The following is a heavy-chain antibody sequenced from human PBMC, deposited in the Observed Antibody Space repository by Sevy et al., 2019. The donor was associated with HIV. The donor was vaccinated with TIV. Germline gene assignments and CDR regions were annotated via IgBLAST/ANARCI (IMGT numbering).Heavy chain of an antibody. D-gene: IGHD2-15*01. CDR3: ARAYCSGGRCYSLAY. J-gene: IGHJ4*02. CDR2: ISPFNGDT. V-gene: IGHV1-18*01. CDR1: GYTFTNYR. Sequence: ASVKVSCQASGYTFTNYRITWVRQAPGQGLEWMGWISPFNGDTNSAQKLQDRVTMITDTSTDTAYMELRGLRSDDTAIYYCARAYCSGGRCYSLAYWGQGTLVTVSS.